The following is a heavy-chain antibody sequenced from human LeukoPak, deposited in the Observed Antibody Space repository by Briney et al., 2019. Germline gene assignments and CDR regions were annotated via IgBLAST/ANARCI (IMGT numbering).Heavy chain of an antibody. D-gene: IGHD3-10*02. V-gene: IGHV3-11*04. Sequence: GGSLRLSCAASGFTFSDHYIDWVRQAPGKGLEWVSYISRSGSTIYYADSVKGRFTISRDNAKNSLYLQMNSLRAEDTAVYYCAELGITMIGGVWGKGTTVTISS. CDR1: GFTFSDHY. CDR2: ISRSGSTI. J-gene: IGHJ6*04. CDR3: AELGITMIGGV.